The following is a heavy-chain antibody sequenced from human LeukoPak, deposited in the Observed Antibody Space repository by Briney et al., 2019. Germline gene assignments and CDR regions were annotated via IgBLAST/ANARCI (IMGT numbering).Heavy chain of an antibody. CDR1: GFTYSSYG. CDR3: AKDGAYDSSGYYYGTDY. Sequence: QPGRSLRLSCAASGFTYSSYGMHWVRQAPGKGLEWVAVISYDGSNKYYAGSVKGRFTISRDNSKNTLYLQMNSLRAEDTAVYYCAKDGAYDSSGYYYGTDYWGQGTLVTVSS. CDR2: ISYDGSNK. D-gene: IGHD3-22*01. J-gene: IGHJ4*02. V-gene: IGHV3-30*18.